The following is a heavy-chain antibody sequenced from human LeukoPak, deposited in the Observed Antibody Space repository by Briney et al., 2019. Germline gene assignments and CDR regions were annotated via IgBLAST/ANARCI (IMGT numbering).Heavy chain of an antibody. Sequence: GGSLRLSCAASGFTFSNAWMSWVRQAPGKGLEWVSAISGSGGSTYYADSVKGRFTISRDNSKNTLYLQMNSLRAEDTAVYYCAKEGRRLPLGAFDIWGQGTMVTVSS. V-gene: IGHV3-23*01. CDR3: AKEGRRLPLGAFDI. J-gene: IGHJ3*02. CDR1: GFTFSNAW. CDR2: ISGSGGST. D-gene: IGHD3-16*01.